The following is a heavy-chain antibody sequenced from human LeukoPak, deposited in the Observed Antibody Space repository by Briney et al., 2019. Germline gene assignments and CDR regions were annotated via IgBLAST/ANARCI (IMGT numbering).Heavy chain of an antibody. Sequence: GGSLRLSCAASGFTFSSYAMSWVRQAPGKGLEWVSAISGSGGNTYYADSVKGRFTISRDNSKNTLYLQMNSLKAEDTAIYYCAKDYSSSWYYFDYWGQGTLVTVSS. V-gene: IGHV3-23*01. CDR1: GFTFSSYA. J-gene: IGHJ4*02. CDR2: ISGSGGNT. CDR3: AKDYSSSWYYFDY. D-gene: IGHD6-13*01.